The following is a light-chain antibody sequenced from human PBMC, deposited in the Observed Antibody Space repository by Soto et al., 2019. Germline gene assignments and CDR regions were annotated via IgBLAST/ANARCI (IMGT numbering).Light chain of an antibody. V-gene: IGKV1-5*01. Sequence: DIQMTQSPSTLSASVGDRVTITCRASQSISSWLAWYQQKAGEAPKLLIYDASSLESGVPSRFSGSGSRTEFTHTISTLHPNNFATYYCQKIETFDKGTKVDIK. CDR2: DAS. CDR1: QSISSW. J-gene: IGKJ1*01. CDR3: QKIET.